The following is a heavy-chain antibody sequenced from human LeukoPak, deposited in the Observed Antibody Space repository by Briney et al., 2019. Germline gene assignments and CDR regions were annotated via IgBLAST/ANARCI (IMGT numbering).Heavy chain of an antibody. CDR1: EFSFGSYA. CDR3: AKGGGSYFRRVTYYYYYMDV. CDR2: ISGSGDST. D-gene: IGHD1-26*01. J-gene: IGHJ6*03. V-gene: IGHV3-23*01. Sequence: PAGTLRLSCAASEFSFGSYAMSWVRQAPGKGLQWVSGISGSGDSTYYADSVNGRFTISRDNSKNTLYLQMISLRAEDTAVYYCAKGGGSYFRRVTYYYYYMDVWGKGTTVTVSS.